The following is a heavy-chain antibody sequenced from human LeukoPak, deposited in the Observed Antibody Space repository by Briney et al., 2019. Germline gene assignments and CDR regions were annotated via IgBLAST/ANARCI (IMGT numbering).Heavy chain of an antibody. CDR2: ISWNSGSI. CDR3: AKDPYGDYVRYFDY. V-gene: IGHV3-9*01. CDR1: GFTFDDYA. J-gene: IGHJ4*02. Sequence: GGSLRLSCAASGFTFDDYAMHWVRQAPGKGLEWVSGISWNSGSIGYADSVKGRFTISRDNAKNSLYLQMNSLRAEDTAVYYCAKDPYGDYVRYFDYWGQGTLVTVSS. D-gene: IGHD4-17*01.